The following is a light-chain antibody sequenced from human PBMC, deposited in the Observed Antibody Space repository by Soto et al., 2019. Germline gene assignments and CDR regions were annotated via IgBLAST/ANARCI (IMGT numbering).Light chain of an antibody. V-gene: IGKV3-20*01. CDR1: ESVSNNY. CDR3: QQYGGTPST. J-gene: IGKJ1*01. Sequence: EIVLTQSPGTLSLSPGERATLSCRASESVSNNYLAWYQRKPGQAPRLLIYGASYRATVIPDRFSGSGSGTHFTLTIARLEADDFAVYTCQQYGGTPSTFGLGTKVEI. CDR2: GAS.